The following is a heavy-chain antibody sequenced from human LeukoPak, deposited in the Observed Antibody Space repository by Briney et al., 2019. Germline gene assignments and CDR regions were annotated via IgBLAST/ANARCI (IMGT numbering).Heavy chain of an antibody. CDR1: GYSFTSYW. CDR3: ARRGEVRSTSTSYYFDQ. D-gene: IGHD3-10*01. Sequence: GESLKISCKGSGYSFTSYWIGWVRQMPGKGLEWMGIIYPGDSDTRYSPSFQGQVTISADKSISTAYLQWSSLKASDTAMYYCARRGEVRSTSTSYYFDQWGQGTLVTVSS. J-gene: IGHJ4*02. V-gene: IGHV5-51*01. CDR2: IYPGDSDT.